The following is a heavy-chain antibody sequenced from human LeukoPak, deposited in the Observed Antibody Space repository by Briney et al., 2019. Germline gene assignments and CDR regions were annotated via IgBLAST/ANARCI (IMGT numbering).Heavy chain of an antibody. Sequence: GGFLRLSCAASGFTFSDYYMSWIRQAPGKGLEWVSAISGSGGSTYYADSVKGRFTISRDNSKNTLYLQMNSLRAEDTAVYYCAKGGIRGAHDYWGQGTLVTVSS. CDR3: AKGGIRGAHDY. J-gene: IGHJ4*02. CDR2: ISGSGGST. V-gene: IGHV3-23*01. D-gene: IGHD1-26*01. CDR1: GFTFSDYY.